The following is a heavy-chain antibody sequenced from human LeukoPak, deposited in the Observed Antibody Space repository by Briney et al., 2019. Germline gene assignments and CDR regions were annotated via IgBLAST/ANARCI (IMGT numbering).Heavy chain of an antibody. J-gene: IGHJ6*03. Sequence: PSETLSLTCTVSGGSISPYYWSWIRQPPGKGLEWIGCIYYSGSTNYNPSLKSRVTISVDTSKNQFSLKLSSVTAADTAVYYCARAFYPGYYSYMAVWGKGTTVTVSS. CDR3: ARAFYPGYYSYMAV. V-gene: IGHV4-59*01. CDR2: IYYSGST. CDR1: GGSISPYY. D-gene: IGHD3-3*02.